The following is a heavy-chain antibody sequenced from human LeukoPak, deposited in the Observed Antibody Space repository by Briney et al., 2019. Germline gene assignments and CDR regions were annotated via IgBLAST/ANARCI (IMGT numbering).Heavy chain of an antibody. D-gene: IGHD6-13*01. J-gene: IGHJ6*02. Sequence: SQTLSLTCTVSGGSISSGGYYWSWIRQHPGKGLEWIGYIYYSGSTYYNPSLKSRVTISVDTSKNQFSLKLSSVTAADTAVYYCASLRPSTIAAHYAMDVWGQGTTVTVSS. CDR2: IYYSGST. CDR1: GGSISSGGYY. CDR3: ASLRPSTIAAHYAMDV. V-gene: IGHV4-31*03.